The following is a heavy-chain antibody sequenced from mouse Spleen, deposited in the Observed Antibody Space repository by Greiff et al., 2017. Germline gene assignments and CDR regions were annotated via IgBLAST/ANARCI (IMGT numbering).Heavy chain of an antibody. CDR3: AKGAYYGNLGYFDV. V-gene: IGHV3-6*01. CDR1: GYSITSGYY. D-gene: IGHD2-10*01. J-gene: IGHJ1*01. CDR2: ISYDGSN. Sequence: EVQLVESGPGLVKPSQSLSLTCSVTGYSITSGYYWNWFRKFPGNKLEWMGYISYDGSNNYNPSLKNRISITRDTSKNQFFLKLNSVTTEDTATYYCAKGAYYGNLGYFDVWGAGTTVTVSS.